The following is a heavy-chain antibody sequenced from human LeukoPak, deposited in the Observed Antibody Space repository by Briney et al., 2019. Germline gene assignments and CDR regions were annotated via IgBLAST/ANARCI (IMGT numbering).Heavy chain of an antibody. CDR1: GGSFSGYY. Sequence: SETLSLTCAVYGGSFSGYYWSWIRQPPGKGLEWIGEVNHSGSTNYNPSLKSRVTISVDTSKNQFSLKLSSVTAADTAVYYCARCPQPVRVYYFDYWGQGTLVTVSS. CDR2: VNHSGST. CDR3: ARCPQPVRVYYFDY. V-gene: IGHV4-34*01. D-gene: IGHD2-2*01. J-gene: IGHJ4*02.